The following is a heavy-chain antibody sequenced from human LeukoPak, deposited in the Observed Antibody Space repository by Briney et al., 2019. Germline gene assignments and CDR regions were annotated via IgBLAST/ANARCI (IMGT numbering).Heavy chain of an antibody. CDR2: INPSGGST. J-gene: IGHJ4*02. Sequence: ASVKVSCKASGYTFTSYYMHWVRQAPGQGLEWMGIINPSGGSTSYAQKFQGRVTMTRDTSTSTVYMELSSLRSEDTAVYYCAGTLPRTIFFDGDWGQGTLVTVSS. D-gene: IGHD3-3*01. V-gene: IGHV1-46*01. CDR3: AGTLPRTIFFDGD. CDR1: GYTFTSYY.